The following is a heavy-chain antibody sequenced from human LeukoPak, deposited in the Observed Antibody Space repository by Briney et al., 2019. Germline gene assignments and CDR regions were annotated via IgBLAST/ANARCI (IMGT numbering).Heavy chain of an antibody. J-gene: IGHJ4*02. V-gene: IGHV3-7*04. CDR1: GFTFSGST. CDR3: ARAPYGGNFFDY. Sequence: GGSLRLSCAASGFTFSGSTMHWVRQASGKGLEWVANIKQDGSEKYYVDSVKGRFTISRDNAKNSLYLQMNSLRAEDTAVYYCARAPYGGNFFDYWGQGTLVNVSS. CDR2: IKQDGSEK. D-gene: IGHD4-23*01.